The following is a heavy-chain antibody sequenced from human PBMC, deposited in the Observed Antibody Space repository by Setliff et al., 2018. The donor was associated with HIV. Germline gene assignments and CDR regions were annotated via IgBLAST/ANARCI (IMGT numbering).Heavy chain of an antibody. D-gene: IGHD6-6*01. CDR1: GGSIKSSSYY. CDR3: ARRTAPPSGFYSHYYWDV. V-gene: IGHV4-39*07. Sequence: SETLSLTCTVSGGSIKSSSYYWGWIRQPPGKGLEWIGSIYYSGNTYYNPSLKSRVTISLDTSRNQFSLRLSSVTAADTAIYYCARRTAPPSGFYSHYYWDVWGKGTTVTVS. CDR2: IYYSGNT. J-gene: IGHJ6*03.